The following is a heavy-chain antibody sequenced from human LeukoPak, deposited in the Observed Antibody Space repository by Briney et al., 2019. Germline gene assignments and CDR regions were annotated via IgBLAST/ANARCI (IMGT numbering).Heavy chain of an antibody. CDR3: ARDLGIMADNWFDP. J-gene: IGHJ5*02. CDR1: GYTFTSYG. CDR2: IIPIFGTA. V-gene: IGHV1-69*13. D-gene: IGHD2-8*01. Sequence: ASVKVSCKASGYTFTSYGISWVRQAPGQGLEWMGGIIPIFGTANYAQKFQGRVTITADESTSTAYMELSSLRSEDTAVYYCARDLGIMADNWFDPWGQGTRVTVSS.